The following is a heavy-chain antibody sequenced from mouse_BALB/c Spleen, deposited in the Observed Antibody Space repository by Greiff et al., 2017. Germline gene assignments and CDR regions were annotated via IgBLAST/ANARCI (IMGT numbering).Heavy chain of an antibody. Sequence: VQLQQSGAELAKPGASVKMSCKASGYTFTSYWMHWVKQRPGQGLEWIGYINPSTGYTEYNQKFKDKATLTADKSSSTAYMQLSSLTSEDSAVYYCARSDGNSFAYWGQGTLVTVSA. CDR1: GYTFTSYW. CDR2: INPSTGYT. V-gene: IGHV1-7*01. CDR3: ARSDGNSFAY. J-gene: IGHJ3*01. D-gene: IGHD2-1*01.